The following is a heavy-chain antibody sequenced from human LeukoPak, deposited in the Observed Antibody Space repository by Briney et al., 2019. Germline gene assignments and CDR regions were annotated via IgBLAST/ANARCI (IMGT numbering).Heavy chain of an antibody. CDR2: INPSGGST. Sequence: ASVKASCKASGYTFTSYYMHWVRQAPGQGLEWMGIINPSGGSTSYAQKFQGRVTMTRDMSTSTVYMELSSLRSEDTAVYYCARGPGGMSSGYFYDYWGQGTLVTVSS. V-gene: IGHV1-46*01. CDR1: GYTFTSYY. D-gene: IGHD3-22*01. CDR3: ARGPGGMSSGYFYDY. J-gene: IGHJ4*02.